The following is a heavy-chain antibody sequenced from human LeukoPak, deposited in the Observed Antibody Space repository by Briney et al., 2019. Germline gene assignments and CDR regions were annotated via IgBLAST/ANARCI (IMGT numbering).Heavy chain of an antibody. CDR3: AKEQYARSTTVTMFDY. Sequence: AGGSLRLSCAASGFTFSSYAMSWVRQAPGKGLEWVSAISGSGGSTYYADSVKGRFTISRDNSKNTLYLQMNSLRAEDTTVYYCAKEQYARSTTVTMFDYWGQGTLVTVSS. D-gene: IGHD4-17*01. CDR2: ISGSGGST. CDR1: GFTFSSYA. V-gene: IGHV3-23*01. J-gene: IGHJ4*02.